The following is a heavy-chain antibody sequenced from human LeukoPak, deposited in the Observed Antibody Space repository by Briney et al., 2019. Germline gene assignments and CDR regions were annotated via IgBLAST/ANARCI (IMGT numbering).Heavy chain of an antibody. J-gene: IGHJ4*02. Sequence: SETLSLTCAVYGGSFSGYYWSWIRQPPGKGLEWIGEINHSGSTNYNPSLKSRVTISVDTSKNQFSLKLSSVTAADTAVYYCARHLYYGSSGYYLDWGQGTLVTVSS. V-gene: IGHV4-34*01. CDR1: GGSFSGYY. D-gene: IGHD3-22*01. CDR2: INHSGST. CDR3: ARHLYYGSSGYYLD.